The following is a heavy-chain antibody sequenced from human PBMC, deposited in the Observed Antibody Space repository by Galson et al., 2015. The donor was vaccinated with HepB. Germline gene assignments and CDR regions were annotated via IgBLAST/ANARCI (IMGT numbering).Heavy chain of an antibody. V-gene: IGHV3-23*01. CDR1: GIPFSKSS. D-gene: IGHD6-6*01. CDR3: AKDRNSTSPGTYGMDV. J-gene: IGHJ6*02. CDR2: ISGSGGTT. Sequence: SLRLSCAASGIPFSKSSMNWVRQAPGKGLEWVSAISGSGGTTYYADSVRGRFTISRDNTKRTLYLQMNRLRGEDTALYYCAKDRNSTSPGTYGMDVWGQGTTVTVFS.